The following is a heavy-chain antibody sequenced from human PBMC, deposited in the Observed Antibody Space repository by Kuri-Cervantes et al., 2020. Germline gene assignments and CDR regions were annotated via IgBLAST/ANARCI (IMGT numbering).Heavy chain of an antibody. CDR1: GLTFSSYA. D-gene: IGHD4-17*01. J-gene: IGHJ6*02. Sequence: GGSLRLSCEASGLTFSSYAMDWVRQAPGKGLEWVAVISYDGSNKYYADSVKGRFTISRDNSKNTLYLQMNSLRAEDTAVYYCARDGATVTTTYYYGMDVWGQGTTVTVSS. CDR3: ARDGATVTTTYYYGMDV. V-gene: IGHV3-30-3*01. CDR2: ISYDGSNK.